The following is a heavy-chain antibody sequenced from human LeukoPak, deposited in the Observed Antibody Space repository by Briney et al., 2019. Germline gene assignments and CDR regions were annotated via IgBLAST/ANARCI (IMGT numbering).Heavy chain of an antibody. J-gene: IGHJ4*02. CDR1: ADSMSSIDW. CDR3: ARDNYSGSRYFDH. CDR2: ISSSGRTM. V-gene: IGHV3-48*03. D-gene: IGHD1-26*01. Sequence: HPSGTLSLTCAVSADSMSSIDWWGWVRQAPGKGLEWVSYISSSGRTMYYADSVKGRFTVSRDNAKNSLYLQMNSLRVEDTAIYYCARDNYSGSRYFDHWGQGTLVTVSS.